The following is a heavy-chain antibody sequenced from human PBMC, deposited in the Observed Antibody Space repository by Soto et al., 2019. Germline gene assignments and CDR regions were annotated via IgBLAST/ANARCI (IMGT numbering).Heavy chain of an antibody. CDR3: ARNSYYDFRKTNYYYYYGMDV. D-gene: IGHD3-3*01. Sequence: PGESLKISCKGSGYSFTSYWIGWVRQMPGKGLEWMGIIYPGDSDTRYSPSFQGQVTISADKSISTAYLQWSSLKASDTAMYYCARNSYYDFRKTNYYYYYGMDVWGQGTTVTVSS. CDR2: IYPGDSDT. V-gene: IGHV5-51*01. CDR1: GYSFTSYW. J-gene: IGHJ6*02.